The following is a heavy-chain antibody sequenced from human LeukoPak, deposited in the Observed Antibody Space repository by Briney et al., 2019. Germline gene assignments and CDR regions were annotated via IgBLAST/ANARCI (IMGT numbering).Heavy chain of an antibody. D-gene: IGHD3-22*01. V-gene: IGHV4-38-2*02. CDR2: IYHSGST. Sequence: SETLSLTCTVSGYSISSGYYWGWIRQPPGKGLEWIGSIYHSGSTHYNPSLKSRVTISVDTSKNQFSLKLSSVTAADTAVYYCARGDYDSSGYYNYFDYWGQGTLVTVSS. J-gene: IGHJ4*02. CDR1: GYSISSGYY. CDR3: ARGDYDSSGYYNYFDY.